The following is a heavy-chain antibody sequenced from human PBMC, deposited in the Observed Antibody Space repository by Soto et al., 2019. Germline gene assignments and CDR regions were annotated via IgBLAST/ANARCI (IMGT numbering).Heavy chain of an antibody. Sequence: QMQLVQSGAEVKKPGYSVKVSCKASGGTLSSFINYPINWVRQAPGQGLEWMGGIVTNVGTVNYAQKVQGRDTITADKSTGTAYMELSSLRSEDTALYCCARRDTSGFHRYFDNWGQGTLVTVSS. CDR3: ARRDTSGFHRYFDN. J-gene: IGHJ4*02. CDR1: GGTLSSFINYP. D-gene: IGHD3-3*01. CDR2: IVTNVGTV. V-gene: IGHV1-69*06.